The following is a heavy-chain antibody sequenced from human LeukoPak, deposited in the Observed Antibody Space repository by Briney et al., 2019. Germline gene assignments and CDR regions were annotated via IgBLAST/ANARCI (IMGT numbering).Heavy chain of an antibody. CDR2: MNPNSGNT. CDR3: ARAWGYSSSWLPPSYYYYYMDV. D-gene: IGHD6-13*01. J-gene: IGHJ6*03. V-gene: IGHV1-8*01. CDR1: GYTFTSYD. Sequence: GASVKVSCKASGYTFTSYDINWVRQATGQGLEWMGWMNPNSGNTGYAQKFQGRVTMTRNTSISTAYMELSSLRSEDTAVYYCARAWGYSSSWLPPSYYYYYMDVWGKGTTVTVSS.